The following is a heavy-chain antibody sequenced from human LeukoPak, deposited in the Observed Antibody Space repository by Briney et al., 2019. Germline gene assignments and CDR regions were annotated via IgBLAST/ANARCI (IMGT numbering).Heavy chain of an antibody. CDR1: GYSISSGYY. Sequence: SETLSLTCTVSGYSISSGYYWGWIRQPPGKGLEWIGSIYHSGSTYYNPSLKSRVTISVDTSKNQFSLKLSSVTAADTAVYYCARDLSHSELRFLEWSAGLYYFDYWGQGTLVTVSS. CDR2: IYHSGST. V-gene: IGHV4-38-2*02. CDR3: ARDLSHSELRFLEWSAGLYYFDY. D-gene: IGHD3-3*01. J-gene: IGHJ4*02.